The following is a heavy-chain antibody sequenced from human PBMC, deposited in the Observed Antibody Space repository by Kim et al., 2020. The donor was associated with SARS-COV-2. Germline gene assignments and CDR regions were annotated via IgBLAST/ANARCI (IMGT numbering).Heavy chain of an antibody. CDR3: AKAIIVVVPAASGYAFDI. J-gene: IGHJ3*02. CDR2: ISGSGGST. Sequence: GGSLRLSCAASGFTFSSYAMSWVRQAPGKGLEWVSAISGSGGSTYYADSVKGRFTISRDNSKNTLYLQMNSLRAEDTAVYYCAKAIIVVVPAASGYAFDIWGQGTMVTVSS. V-gene: IGHV3-23*01. D-gene: IGHD2-2*01. CDR1: GFTFSSYA.